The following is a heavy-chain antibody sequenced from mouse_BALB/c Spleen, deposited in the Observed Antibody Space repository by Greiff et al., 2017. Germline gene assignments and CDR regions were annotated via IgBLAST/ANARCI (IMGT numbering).Heavy chain of an antibody. CDR3: AARGTMDY. Sequence: EVKVVESGGGLVQPGGSRKLSCAASGFTFSSFGMHWVRQAPEKGLEWVAYISSGSSTIYYADTVKGRFTISRDNPKNTLFLQMTSLRSEDTAMYYCAARGTMDYWGQGTSVTVSS. V-gene: IGHV5-17*02. CDR2: ISSGSSTI. CDR1: GFTFSSFG. J-gene: IGHJ4*01.